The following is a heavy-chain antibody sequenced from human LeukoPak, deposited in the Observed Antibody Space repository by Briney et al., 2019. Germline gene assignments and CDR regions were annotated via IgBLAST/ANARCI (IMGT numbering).Heavy chain of an antibody. D-gene: IGHD2/OR15-2a*01. CDR1: GPNFYNYG. J-gene: IGHJ4*02. V-gene: IGHV3-23*01. CDR3: ARDWFHAIDY. CDR2: ISGGGGRT. Sequence: GGTLRLSCAASGPNFYNYGMSWVRQAPGRGLEWVSGISGGGGRTYYADPVKGRFTISRDNSKNTLYLQMNSLRAEDTAVYYCARDWFHAIDYWGQGTLVTVSS.